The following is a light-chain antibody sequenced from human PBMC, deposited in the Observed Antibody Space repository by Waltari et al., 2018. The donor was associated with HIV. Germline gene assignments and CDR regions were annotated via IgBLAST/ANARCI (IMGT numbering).Light chain of an antibody. Sequence: QSALTQPPSASGSPGQSVTISCTGTSSDVGGYNYVSWYQQHLGKAPKLMIYEVSERPSVVPDRFSGSRSGNTASLTVSGLQAEDEADYFCSSYAGINNLIFGGGTKLTVL. V-gene: IGLV2-8*01. CDR1: SSDVGGYNY. CDR3: SSYAGINNLI. J-gene: IGLJ2*01. CDR2: EVS.